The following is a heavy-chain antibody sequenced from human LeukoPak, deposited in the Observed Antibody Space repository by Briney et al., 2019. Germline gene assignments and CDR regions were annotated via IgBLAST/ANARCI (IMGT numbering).Heavy chain of an antibody. CDR2: IYTSGST. CDR3: ARDSSGRYYFDY. D-gene: IGHD6-19*01. J-gene: IGHJ4*02. CDR1: GGSISSGSYY. Sequence: SETLSLTCTVSGGSISSGSYYWSWIRQPAGKGLEWIGRIYTSGSTNYNPSLKSRVTISVDTSKNQFFLKLSSVTAADTAVYYCARDSSGRYYFDYWGQGTLVTVSS. V-gene: IGHV4-61*02.